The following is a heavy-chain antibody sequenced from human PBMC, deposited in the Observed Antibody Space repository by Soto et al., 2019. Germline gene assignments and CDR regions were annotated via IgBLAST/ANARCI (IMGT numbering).Heavy chain of an antibody. CDR2: IDPESGDT. J-gene: IGHJ4*02. Sequence: GASVKFSCKASGYTFTAHYMHWVRQAPGQGLEWMGWIDPESGDTIYAQKFQGRVTMTRDTSISTVYMDLSSLRSDDTAVFFCAREDDYAGIFVDYWGQGTLVTVSS. D-gene: IGHD6-13*01. CDR3: AREDDYAGIFVDY. CDR1: GYTFTAHY. V-gene: IGHV1-2*02.